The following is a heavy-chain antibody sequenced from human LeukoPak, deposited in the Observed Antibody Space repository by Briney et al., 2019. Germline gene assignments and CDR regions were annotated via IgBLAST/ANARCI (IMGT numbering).Heavy chain of an antibody. V-gene: IGHV3-49*04. CDR3: TRLFRDDPLTDPYDFWSVSTYYFDY. CDR1: GFTFGDYA. J-gene: IGHJ4*02. CDR2: IRSKPYGGTT. Sequence: GGSLRLSCTASGFTFGDYAMSWVRQAPGKGLEWVSFIRSKPYGGTTEYAASVKGRFTISRDDSKSIGYLQMNSLKTEDTAVYYCTRLFRDDPLTDPYDFWSVSTYYFDYWGQGTLVTVSS. D-gene: IGHD3-3*01.